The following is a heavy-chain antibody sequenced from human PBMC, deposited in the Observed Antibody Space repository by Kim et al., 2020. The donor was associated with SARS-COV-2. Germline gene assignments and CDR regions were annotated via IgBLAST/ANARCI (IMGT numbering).Heavy chain of an antibody. J-gene: IGHJ4*02. CDR3: AADYYGSGSYFGY. D-gene: IGHD3-10*01. Sequence: PSLKGRVTISVDTSKNQFSRKLSSATAADTAVYYCAADYYGSGSYFGYWGQGTLVTVSS. V-gene: IGHV4-59*01.